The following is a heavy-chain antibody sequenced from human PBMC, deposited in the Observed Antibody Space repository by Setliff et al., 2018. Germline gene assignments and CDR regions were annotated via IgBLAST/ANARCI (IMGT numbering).Heavy chain of an antibody. D-gene: IGHD3-9*01. Sequence: SVKVSCKASGGTFSSYAISWVRQAPGQGLEWMGGIIPIFGTANYAQKFQGRVTITADESTSTAYMELSSLRSEDTAVYYCARVLEPNYDILTGYYYYYMDVWGKGTTVTV. CDR2: IIPIFGTA. J-gene: IGHJ6*03. V-gene: IGHV1-69*13. CDR1: GGTFSSYA. CDR3: ARVLEPNYDILTGYYYYYMDV.